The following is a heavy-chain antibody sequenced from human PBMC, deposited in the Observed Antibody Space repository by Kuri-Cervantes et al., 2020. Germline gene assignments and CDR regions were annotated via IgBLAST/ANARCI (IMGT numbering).Heavy chain of an antibody. CDR3: ARDYYDSSGYYYYYYYMDV. V-gene: IGHV4-59*01. Sequence: SETLSLTCSLSGGSISRYYWSWTRQPPGKGLEWIGYIFYTGTTNYNPSLKSRITISLDTSKNQFSLKLSSVTAADTAVYYCARDYYDSSGYYYYYYYMDVWGKGTTVTVSS. J-gene: IGHJ6*03. D-gene: IGHD3-22*01. CDR1: GGSISRYY. CDR2: IFYTGTT.